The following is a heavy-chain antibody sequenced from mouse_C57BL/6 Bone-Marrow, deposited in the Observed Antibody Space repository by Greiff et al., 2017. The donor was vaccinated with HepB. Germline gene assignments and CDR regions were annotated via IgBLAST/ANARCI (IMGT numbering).Heavy chain of an antibody. CDR3: ARESGYDYFDY. J-gene: IGHJ2*01. CDR1: GYTFTSYW. D-gene: IGHD2-2*01. CDR2: IYPGGGYT. V-gene: IGHV1-55*01. Sequence: QVHVKQPGAELVKPGASVKMSCKASGYTFTSYWITWVKQRPGQGLEWIGDIYPGGGYTNYNEKFKGKATLTADKSSSTAYMQFSSLTSEDSAIYYCARESGYDYFDYWGQGTTLTVSS.